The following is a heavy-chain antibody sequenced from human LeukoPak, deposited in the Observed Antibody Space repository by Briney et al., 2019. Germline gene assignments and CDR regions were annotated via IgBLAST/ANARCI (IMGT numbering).Heavy chain of an antibody. CDR2: IYTSGST. J-gene: IGHJ3*02. V-gene: IGHV4-4*07. Sequence: SETLSLTCTVSGGSISSYYWSWIRQPAGKGLEWIGRIYTSGSTNYNPSLKSRVTMSVDTSKNQFSLKLSSVTAADTAVYYCARVAYYDSSGYYYVMDAFDIWGQGTMVTVSS. D-gene: IGHD3-22*01. CDR3: ARVAYYDSSGYYYVMDAFDI. CDR1: GGSISSYY.